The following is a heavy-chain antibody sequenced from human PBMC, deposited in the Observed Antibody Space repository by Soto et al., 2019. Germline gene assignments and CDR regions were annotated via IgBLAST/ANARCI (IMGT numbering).Heavy chain of an antibody. CDR1: GDSLSTGGYY. CDR3: ARDWRGSLMWFDP. Sequence: TSETLSLTCSVSGDSLSTGGYYWSWIRQHPGKGLEWIGSIHPNGNTYYKSSLKSRVTISTDTSKNQFSLRLSSVTAADTAVYYCARDWRGSLMWFDPWGQGTLVTVSS. V-gene: IGHV4-31*03. D-gene: IGHD3-16*01. CDR2: IHPNGNT. J-gene: IGHJ5*02.